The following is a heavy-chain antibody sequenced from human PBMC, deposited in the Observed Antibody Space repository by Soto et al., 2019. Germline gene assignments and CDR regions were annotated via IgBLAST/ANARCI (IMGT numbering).Heavy chain of an antibody. CDR3: ATIPGSSSSTFDI. CDR2: ISHDGTNK. CDR1: GFPFSNYG. V-gene: IGHV3-30*03. J-gene: IGHJ3*02. D-gene: IGHD6-6*01. Sequence: PGGSMRLSCAASGFPFSNYGMHWVRQAPGKGLQWVALISHDGTNKYYADSVKGRFTISRDNSKNTLFLQMSSLRAEDTAVYYCATIPGSSSSTFDIWGQGTMVTVSS.